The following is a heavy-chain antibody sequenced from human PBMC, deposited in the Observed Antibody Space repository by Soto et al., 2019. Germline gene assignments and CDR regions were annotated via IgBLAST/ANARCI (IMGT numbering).Heavy chain of an antibody. CDR3: ARDASSIEYYFDY. Sequence: SETLSLTCAVSGGSISSSNWWSWVRQPPGKGLEWIGEIYHSGSTNYNPSLKSRVTISVDKSKNQFSLKLSSVTAADTAVYYCARDASSIEYYFDYWGQGTLVTVSS. CDR1: GGSISSSNW. J-gene: IGHJ4*02. V-gene: IGHV4-4*02. CDR2: IYHSGST. D-gene: IGHD6-13*01.